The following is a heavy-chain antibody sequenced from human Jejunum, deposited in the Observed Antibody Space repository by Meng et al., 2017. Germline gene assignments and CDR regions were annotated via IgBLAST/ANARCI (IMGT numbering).Heavy chain of an antibody. CDR1: WYTSHGDY. V-gene: IGHV1-2*06. D-gene: IGHD3-10*01. J-gene: IGHJ5*01. Sequence: GQGEQKPGAAASVSCKATWYTSHGDYVDWLQKAHGQGLQGLGRISPNSGVTNHAQKVQDRITTTRDIAIITAYMELSELSSDDTAVYSGASALYGSEGFAQNLFDSWGQGTLVTVSS. CDR3: ASALYGSEGFAQNLFDS. CDR2: ISPNSGVT.